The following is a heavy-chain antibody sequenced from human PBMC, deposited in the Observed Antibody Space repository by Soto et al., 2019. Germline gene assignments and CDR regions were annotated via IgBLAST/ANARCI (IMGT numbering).Heavy chain of an antibody. CDR3: TTESRITIFGVVTYDAFDI. J-gene: IGHJ3*02. CDR1: GFTFSSYW. Sequence: PGGSLGLSCVASGFTFSSYWMSWVRQAPGKGLEWVGRIKSKTDGGTTDYAAPVKGRFTISRDDSKNMLYLQMNSLKTEDTAVYYCTTESRITIFGVVTYDAFDIWGQGTMVTVSS. V-gene: IGHV3-15*01. D-gene: IGHD3-3*01. CDR2: IKSKTDGGTT.